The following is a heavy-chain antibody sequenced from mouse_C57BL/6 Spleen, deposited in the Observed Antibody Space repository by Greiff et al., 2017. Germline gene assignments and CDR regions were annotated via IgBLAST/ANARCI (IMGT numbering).Heavy chain of an antibody. CDR1: GYTFTSYG. CDR2: IYPRSGNT. Sequence: VQLQQSGAELARPGASVKLSCKASGYTFTSYGISWVKQRTGQGLEWIGEIYPRSGNTYYNEKFKGKATLTADKSSSTAYMELRSLTSEDSAVYFCARPPLITTVRGAMDYWGQGTSVTASS. V-gene: IGHV1-81*01. J-gene: IGHJ4*01. D-gene: IGHD1-2*01. CDR3: ARPPLITTVRGAMDY.